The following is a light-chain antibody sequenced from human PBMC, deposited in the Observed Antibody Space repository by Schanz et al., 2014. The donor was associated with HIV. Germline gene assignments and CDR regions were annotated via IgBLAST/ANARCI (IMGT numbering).Light chain of an antibody. CDR2: SAS. J-gene: IGKJ2*01. V-gene: IGKV1-5*03. Sequence: DIQMTQSPPTLSASVGDRVTITCRASQNIGNSLAWFQVKPGRAPKLLIYSASSLQTGVPSTFSGTGSGTEFTLTISSLQPDDFATYFCQQYNSFSSTFGQGTKLEIK. CDR3: QQYNSFSST. CDR1: QNIGNS.